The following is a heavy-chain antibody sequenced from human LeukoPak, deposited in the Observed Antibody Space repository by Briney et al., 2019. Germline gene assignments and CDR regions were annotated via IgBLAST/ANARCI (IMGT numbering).Heavy chain of an antibody. J-gene: IGHJ6*03. CDR1: GYTFTGYY. CDR3: AKAAAGSQHSYYYYYYLDV. Sequence: ASVKVSCKASGYTFTGYYMHWVRQAPGQGLEWMGWINPNSGGTNYAQKFQGRATMTRDTSISTAYMGLSRLRSDDTAVYYCAKAAAGSQHSYYYYYYLDVWGTGTTVTISS. CDR2: INPNSGGT. V-gene: IGHV1-2*02. D-gene: IGHD6-13*01.